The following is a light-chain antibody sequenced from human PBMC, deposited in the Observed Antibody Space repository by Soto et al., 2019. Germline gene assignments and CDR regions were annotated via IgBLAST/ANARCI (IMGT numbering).Light chain of an antibody. CDR2: DVT. CDR1: SSDVGGFDY. Sequence: QSVLTQPASVSGSPGHSITISCTGTSSDVGGFDYVSWFQHYPGKAPKLIIFDVTNRPSGISHRYSGAKSGNTASLTISGLQTEDEADYYCSSYSDGATLLVFGGGTKLTVL. J-gene: IGLJ3*02. CDR3: SSYSDGATLLV. V-gene: IGLV2-14*03.